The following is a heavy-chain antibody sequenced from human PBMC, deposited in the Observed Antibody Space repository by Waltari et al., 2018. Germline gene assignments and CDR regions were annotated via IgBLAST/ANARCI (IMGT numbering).Heavy chain of an antibody. D-gene: IGHD2-15*01. CDR2: CVPEDGET. CDR3: ATDSRFGVVVAAPYYYYGMDV. Sequence: QVQLVQSGAEVKKPGASVKVSCKVSGYTLTELSMHWVRQAPGKGLEWMGGCVPEDGETIYEQKFHGRVTMTEDTSTDTAYMELSSLRSDDTAVYYCATDSRFGVVVAAPYYYYGMDVWGQGTTVTVSS. CDR1: GYTLTELS. V-gene: IGHV1-24*01. J-gene: IGHJ6*02.